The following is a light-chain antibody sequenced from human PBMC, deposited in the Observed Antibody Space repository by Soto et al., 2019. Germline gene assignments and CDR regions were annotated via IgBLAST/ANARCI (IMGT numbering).Light chain of an antibody. CDR1: SSDVGSDNL. Sequence: QSVLTQPASVSGSPGQSITISCTGTSSDVGSDNLVSWYQQHPGKAPKFIIYEVSQRPAGVSNRFSGSKSGNTAYLTISGLQAEDEADYYCCSYAGSIPYVFGPGTKVTVL. CDR2: EVS. CDR3: CSYAGSIPYV. J-gene: IGLJ1*01. V-gene: IGLV2-23*02.